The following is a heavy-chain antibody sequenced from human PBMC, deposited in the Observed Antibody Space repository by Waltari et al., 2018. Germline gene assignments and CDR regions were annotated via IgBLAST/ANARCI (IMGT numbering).Heavy chain of an antibody. CDR3: ARENGAVAGSYYFVGMDG. J-gene: IGHJ6*02. D-gene: IGHD6-19*01. V-gene: IGHV3-74*03. CDR2: VHRDARRT. CDR1: GFPFQYYW. Sequence: EVQLVESGGGLVQPGGSVRLSFGASGFPFQYYWMHSVRQAPGKGPVWVGRVHRDARRTPEADSVTGRFTVSRVRARISLVLQRNSLRVEDTGVYFCARENGAVAGSYYFVGMDGWGQGTTVIVSS.